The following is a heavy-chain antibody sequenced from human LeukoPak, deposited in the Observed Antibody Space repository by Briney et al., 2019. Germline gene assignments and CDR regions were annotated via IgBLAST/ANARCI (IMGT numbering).Heavy chain of an antibody. Sequence: ASVKVSCKASGYTFTGYYMHWVRQAPGQGLEWVGWINPNSGGTNYAQKFQGRVTMTRDTSISTAYMELSRLRSDDTAVYYCATIAAAFRHYYYYMDVWGKGTTVTVSS. CDR1: GYTFTGYY. CDR3: ATIAAAFRHYYYYMDV. D-gene: IGHD6-13*01. V-gene: IGHV1-2*02. CDR2: INPNSGGT. J-gene: IGHJ6*03.